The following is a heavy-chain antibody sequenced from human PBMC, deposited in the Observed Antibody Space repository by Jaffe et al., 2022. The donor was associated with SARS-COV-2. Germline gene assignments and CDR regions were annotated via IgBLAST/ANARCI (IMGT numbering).Heavy chain of an antibody. Sequence: DVQLLESGGGLVQPGGSLRLSCAASGFTFSNYAMSWVRQAPGKGLEWVSALSGSGDTTYYADSVKGRFTISRDNSKNSLYLEMNNPRAEDTAMYFCAKDRSNWGGAGAFDIWGQGTLVTVSS. CDR2: LSGSGDTT. CDR3: AKDRSNWGGAGAFDI. CDR1: GFTFSNYA. D-gene: IGHD7-27*01. J-gene: IGHJ3*02. V-gene: IGHV3-23*01.